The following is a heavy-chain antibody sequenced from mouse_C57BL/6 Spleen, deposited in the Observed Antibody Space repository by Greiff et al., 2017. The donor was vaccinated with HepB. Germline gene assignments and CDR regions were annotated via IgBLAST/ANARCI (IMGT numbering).Heavy chain of an antibody. D-gene: IGHD2-1*01. CDR3: APYYDGNFAY. J-gene: IGHJ3*01. V-gene: IGHV14-2*01. CDR2: IDPEDGET. Sequence: EVKLQESGAELVKPGASVKLSCTASGFNIKDYYLHWVQQRTEQGLEWIGRIDPEDGETQYAPKIQGKATITADTYSNTAYLQHSSLTSEDSAFYYYAPYYDGNFAYWGQGTLVTVSA. CDR1: GFNIKDYY.